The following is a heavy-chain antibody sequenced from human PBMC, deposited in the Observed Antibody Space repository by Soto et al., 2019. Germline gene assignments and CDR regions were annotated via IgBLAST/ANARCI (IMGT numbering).Heavy chain of an antibody. J-gene: IGHJ6*02. CDR3: ARSTYYDILTGSYYYYAMDV. CDR2: IYSEGTP. D-gene: IGHD3-9*01. V-gene: IGHV3-53*01. Sequence: PXVSLRLSCAASGFTVGSNYMSWVRQAPGKGLEWVSVIYSEGTPYYADSVKGRFTISRENSNNTLYLHMNNLRAEDTAVYYCARSTYYDILTGSYYYYAMDVWGQGTTVTVSS. CDR1: GFTVGSNY.